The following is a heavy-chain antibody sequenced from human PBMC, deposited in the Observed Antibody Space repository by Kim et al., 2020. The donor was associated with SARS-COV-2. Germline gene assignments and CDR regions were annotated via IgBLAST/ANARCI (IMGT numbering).Heavy chain of an antibody. D-gene: IGHD2-8*01. CDR3: ARSEEMVSTAFIDH. CDR1: GVSIKSGPDY. V-gene: IGHV4-31*03. Sequence: SETLSLTCNVSGVSIKSGPDYWTWIRQHPGKGLEWIGYFYNSGNLYYNPSLESRVSMSVDTSKNQFFLELTSVTAADTAVYYCARSEEMVSTAFIDHWGQGILVTVSS. CDR2: FYNSGNL. J-gene: IGHJ4*02.